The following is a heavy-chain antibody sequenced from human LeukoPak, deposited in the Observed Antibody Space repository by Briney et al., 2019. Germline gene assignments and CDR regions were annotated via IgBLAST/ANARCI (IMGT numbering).Heavy chain of an antibody. J-gene: IGHJ6*03. D-gene: IGHD2-2*01. CDR1: GGSISSYY. CDR3: ARDRVLNCSSTSCYSYYYYYYMDV. Sequence: SETLSLTCTVSGGSISSYYWSWIRQPAGKGLEWIGRIYTSGSTNYNPSLKSRVTMSVDTSKNQFSLKLSSVTAADTAVYYCARDRVLNCSSTSCYSYYYYYYMDVWGKGTTVTVSS. CDR2: IYTSGST. V-gene: IGHV4-4*07.